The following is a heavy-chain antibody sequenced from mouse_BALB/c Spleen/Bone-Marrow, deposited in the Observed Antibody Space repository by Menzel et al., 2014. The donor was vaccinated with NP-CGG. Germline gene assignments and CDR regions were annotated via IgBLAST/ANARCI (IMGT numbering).Heavy chain of an antibody. J-gene: IGHJ4*01. CDR1: GYTFTDYN. D-gene: IGHD2-1*01. V-gene: IGHV1-18*01. CDR3: ARWDGNYYAMDY. CDR2: INPNNGGT. Sequence: VQLQQSGPELVKPGASVKIPCKASGYTFTDYNMDWVKQSHGKSLEWIGDINPNNGGTIYNQKFKGKATLTVDKSSSTAYMELRSLTSGDTAVYYCARWDGNYYAMDYWGQGTSVTVSS.